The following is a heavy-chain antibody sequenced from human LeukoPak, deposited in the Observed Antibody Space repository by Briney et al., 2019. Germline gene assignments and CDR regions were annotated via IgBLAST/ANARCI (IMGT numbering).Heavy chain of an antibody. Sequence: PGGSLRLSCVVSGITLSNYGMSWVRQAPGKGLEWVSAISGSGGGTYYADSVKGRFTISRDNSKNTLYLQMNSLRAEDTAVYYCARQGSPYFYNGVDVWGQGTTVTVSS. CDR1: GITLSNYG. D-gene: IGHD6-13*01. V-gene: IGHV3-23*01. CDR3: ARQGSPYFYNGVDV. CDR2: ISGSGGGT. J-gene: IGHJ6*02.